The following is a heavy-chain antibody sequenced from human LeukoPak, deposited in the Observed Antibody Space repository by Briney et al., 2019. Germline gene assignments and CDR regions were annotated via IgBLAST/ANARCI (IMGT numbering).Heavy chain of an antibody. D-gene: IGHD3-10*01. CDR2: IIPIFGTA. CDR1: GGTFSSYA. V-gene: IGHV1-69*05. CDR3: ASLILGSNNYFDY. Sequence: ASVKASCKASGGTFSSYAISWVRQAPGQGLEWMGRIIPIFGTANYAQKFQGRGTITTDESTSTAYMELSSLRSEDTAVYYCASLILGSNNYFDYWGQGTLVTVSS. J-gene: IGHJ4*02.